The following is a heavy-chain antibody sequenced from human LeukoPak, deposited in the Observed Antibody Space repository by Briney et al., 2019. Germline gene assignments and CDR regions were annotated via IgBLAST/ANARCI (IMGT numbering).Heavy chain of an antibody. D-gene: IGHD3-10*01. V-gene: IGHV4-59*08. CDR2: IYYSGSS. CDR1: GGSISSHY. CDR3: ARVDTGFDS. J-gene: IGHJ4*02. Sequence: SETLSLTCTVSGGSISSHYWSWIRQPPGKGLEWIGYIYYSGSSNYNPSLKSRVIISVDTSKNHFSLNLSSVTAADTAVYYCARVDTGFDSWGQGTLVTVSS.